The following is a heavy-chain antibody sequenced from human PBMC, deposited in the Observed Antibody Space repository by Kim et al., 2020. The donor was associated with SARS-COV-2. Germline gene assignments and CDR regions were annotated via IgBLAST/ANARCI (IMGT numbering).Heavy chain of an antibody. J-gene: IGHJ5*02. CDR2: IKPNTGGT. CDR1: GYTFTTYY. Sequence: ASVKVSCMASGYTFTTYYIHWVRQAPGQGLEWMGRIKPNTGGTDYAQKFQGRVTMTGDSSISTVYMELSRLTSDDTAVYYCARCGYVWYGSEKWFDPWGQGTLVTVSS. D-gene: IGHD6-13*01. V-gene: IGHV1-2*06. CDR3: ARCGYVWYGSEKWFDP.